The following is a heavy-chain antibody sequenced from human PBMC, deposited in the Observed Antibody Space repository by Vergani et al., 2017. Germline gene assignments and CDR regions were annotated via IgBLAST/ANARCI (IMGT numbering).Heavy chain of an antibody. CDR2: INHSGST. Sequence: QVQLQQWGAGLLKPSETLSLTCAVYGGSFSGYYWSWIRQPPGKGLEWIGEINHSGSTNYNPALKSRVTISVDTSKNQFSLKLSSVTAADTAVYYCARRRGEMAGREGLEFDPWGQGTLVTVSS. V-gene: IGHV4-34*01. CDR1: GGSFSGYY. CDR3: ARRRGEMAGREGLEFDP. D-gene: IGHD5-24*01. J-gene: IGHJ5*02.